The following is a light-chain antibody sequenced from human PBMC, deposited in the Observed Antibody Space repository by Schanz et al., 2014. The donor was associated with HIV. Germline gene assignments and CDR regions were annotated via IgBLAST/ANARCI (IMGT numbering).Light chain of an antibody. CDR1: SGDVGRYDY. V-gene: IGLV2-14*03. J-gene: IGLJ1*01. CDR2: DVT. CDR3: SSYTSSSTYV. Sequence: QSALTQPASVSGSLGQSITISCTGTSGDVGRYDYVSWYQQHPGQAPKLLIYDVTYRPSGISNRFSGSKSAYTASLTISGLQPEDEADYYCSSYTSSSTYVFGTGTKLTVL.